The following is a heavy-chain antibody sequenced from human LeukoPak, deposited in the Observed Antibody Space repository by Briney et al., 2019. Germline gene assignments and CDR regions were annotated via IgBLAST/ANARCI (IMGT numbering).Heavy chain of an antibody. J-gene: IGHJ4*02. V-gene: IGHV1-46*01. D-gene: IGHD2-15*01. CDR1: GYTFTSYY. CDR3: ARDPHGRYYFDY. Sequence: ASVKVSCKASGYTFTSYYIHWVRQAPGQGLEWMGIINPSGGSTSYAQKFQGRVIMTRDTSMSTVYMELSSLRSEDTAVYYCARDPHGRYYFDYWGQGTLVTVSS. CDR2: INPSGGST.